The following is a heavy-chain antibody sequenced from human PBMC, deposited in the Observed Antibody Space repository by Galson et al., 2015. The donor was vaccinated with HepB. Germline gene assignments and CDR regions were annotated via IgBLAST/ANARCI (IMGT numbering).Heavy chain of an antibody. Sequence: SETLSLTCTVSGGSICSSSYYWGWIRQPPGTGLEWIGSIYYSGSTYYNPSLKSRVTISVDTSKNQFSLKLSSVTAADTAVYYCARWGTTFGGPPTQGYYYYYGMDVWGQGTTVTVSS. J-gene: IGHJ6*02. CDR1: GGSICSSSYY. CDR2: IYYSGST. CDR3: ARWGTTFGGPPTQGYYYYYGMDV. D-gene: IGHD3-16*01. V-gene: IGHV4-39*01.